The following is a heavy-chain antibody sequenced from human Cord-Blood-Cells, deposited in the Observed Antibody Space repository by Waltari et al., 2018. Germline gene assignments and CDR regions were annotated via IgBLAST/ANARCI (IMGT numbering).Heavy chain of an antibody. CDR2: IIPILGIA. V-gene: IGHV1-69*09. D-gene: IGHD6-13*01. Sequence: QVQLVQSGAEVKKPVSSVKVSCKASGGTFSSYAISWVRQAPGQGLEWMGRIIPILGIANYAQKFQGRVTITADKSTSTAYMELSSLRSEDTAVYYCAGPIAAAGRDYFDYWGQGTLVTVSS. CDR1: GGTFSSYA. CDR3: AGPIAAAGRDYFDY. J-gene: IGHJ4*02.